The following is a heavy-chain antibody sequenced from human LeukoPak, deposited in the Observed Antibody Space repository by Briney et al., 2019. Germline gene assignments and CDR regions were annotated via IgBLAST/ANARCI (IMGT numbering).Heavy chain of an antibody. CDR3: ASQYYYDNSGHPAIEN. CDR1: GGSISSSTCY. V-gene: IGHV4-39*01. Sequence: KTSETLSLTCTVSGGSISSSTCYWGWIRQPPGKGLEWIGSISHSGNTYYNSSLKSRVTISVDTSKNQFSLRLSSVTAADTAVYYCASQYYYDNSGHPAIENWGQGTLVTVSS. D-gene: IGHD3-22*01. CDR2: ISHSGNT. J-gene: IGHJ4*02.